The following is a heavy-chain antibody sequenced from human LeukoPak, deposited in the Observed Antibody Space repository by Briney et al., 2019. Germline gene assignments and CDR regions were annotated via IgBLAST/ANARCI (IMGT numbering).Heavy chain of an antibody. D-gene: IGHD2-21*01. Sequence: GGSLRLSCVASGFTFENYWMHWVRQAPGKGPEWVANIKQDGSLEHYMDSVKGRFTVSRDNAKNSLILQMDSLRAEDTAVYYCARWTGVIDSWGQGTLVTVSS. CDR3: ARWTGVIDS. J-gene: IGHJ4*02. V-gene: IGHV3-7*01. CDR1: GFTFENYW. CDR2: IKQDGSLE.